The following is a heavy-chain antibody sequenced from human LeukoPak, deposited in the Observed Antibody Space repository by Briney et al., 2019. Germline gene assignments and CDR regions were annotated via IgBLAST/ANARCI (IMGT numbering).Heavy chain of an antibody. Sequence: PSETLSLTCTVSGGSIGSYYWSWIRQPPGKGLEWIGYIYYSGSTNYNPSLKSRVTISVDTSKNQFSLKLSSVTSADTAVYYCARYYYDNSGSIYAFDIWGQGTKVTVSS. CDR3: ARYYYDNSGSIYAFDI. CDR1: GGSIGSYY. J-gene: IGHJ3*02. V-gene: IGHV4-59*01. D-gene: IGHD3-22*01. CDR2: IYYSGST.